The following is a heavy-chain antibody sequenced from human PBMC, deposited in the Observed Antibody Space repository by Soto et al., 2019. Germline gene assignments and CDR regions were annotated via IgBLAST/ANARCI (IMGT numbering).Heavy chain of an antibody. D-gene: IGHD6-13*01. CDR1: GFTFSSYA. V-gene: IGHV3-23*01. J-gene: IGHJ1*01. Sequence: PGGSLRLSCAASGFTFSSYAMSWVRQAPGKGLEWVSAISGSGGSTYYADSVKGRFTISRDNSKNTLYLQMNSLRAEDTAVYYCAKAPRYSSTPYKWYSQHGGRGTLVTVSS. CDR2: ISGSGGST. CDR3: AKAPRYSSTPYKWYSQH.